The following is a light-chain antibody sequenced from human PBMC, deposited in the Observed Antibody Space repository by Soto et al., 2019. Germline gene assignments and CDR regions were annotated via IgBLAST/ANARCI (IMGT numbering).Light chain of an antibody. CDR2: DSS. V-gene: IGKV3-15*01. CDR1: QSVSSH. CDR3: QQFGDWPS. J-gene: IGKJ1*01. Sequence: EIRMTQSPAILSVSTGESATLSCRASQSVSSHVVWYQQKPGQAPRLLISDSSTGATGIPARFSGSGSGTEFTLTISSLQSDDSAIYYCQQFGDWPSFGLGTKVDIK.